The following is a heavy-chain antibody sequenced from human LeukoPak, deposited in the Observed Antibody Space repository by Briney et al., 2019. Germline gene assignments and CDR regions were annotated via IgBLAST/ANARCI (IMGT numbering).Heavy chain of an antibody. V-gene: IGHV4-39*01. J-gene: IGHJ4*02. D-gene: IGHD3-10*01. CDR2: IYYSGST. Sequence: SETLSLTCTVSYVSVRSFYWGWIRQPPGKGLEWIGSIYYSGSTYYNPSLKSRVTISVDTSKNQFSLKLSSVTAADTAVYYCARHSLWFGELLPPTPDYWGQGTLVTVSS. CDR1: YVSVRSFY. CDR3: ARHSLWFGELLPPTPDY.